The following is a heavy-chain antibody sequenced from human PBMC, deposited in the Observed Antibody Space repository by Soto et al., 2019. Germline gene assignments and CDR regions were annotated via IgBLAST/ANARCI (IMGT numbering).Heavy chain of an antibody. D-gene: IGHD5-12*01. CDR2: IYHSGST. CDR3: ARARSGYDYYYYYGMDV. J-gene: IGHJ6*02. V-gene: IGHV4-30-2*01. Sequence: SETLSLHLRCLWWLHQQWWLLWSWIRQPPGKGLEWIGYIYHSGSTYYNPSLKSRVTISVDRSKNQFSLKLSSVTAADTAVYYCARARSGYDYYYYYGMDVWGQGTTVTVSS. CDR1: WLHQQWWLL.